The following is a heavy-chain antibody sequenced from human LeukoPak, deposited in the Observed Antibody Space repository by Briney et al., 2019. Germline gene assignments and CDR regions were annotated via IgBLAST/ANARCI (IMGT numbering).Heavy chain of an antibody. CDR2: ISASGDVT. CDR1: GFTFSSYW. CDR3: AKSLLTTASGTGRAFDI. D-gene: IGHD1-26*01. V-gene: IGHV3-23*01. Sequence: GGSLRLSRAASGFTFSSYWMSWVRQAPGKGLEWVSGISASGDVTFHADPLKGRFTISRDNSKNTLYLQMDSLRAEDTAKYYCAKSLLTTASGTGRAFDIWGQGTVVTVSA. J-gene: IGHJ3*02.